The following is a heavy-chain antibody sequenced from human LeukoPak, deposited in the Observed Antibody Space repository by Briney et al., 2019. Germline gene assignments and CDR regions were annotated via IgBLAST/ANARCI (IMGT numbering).Heavy chain of an antibody. D-gene: IGHD3-3*01. V-gene: IGHV4-59*01. CDR3: AKVGGYDFWSLRKALDI. Sequence: SETLSLTCTVSGGSISSYYWSWIRQPPGKGLEWIGYIYYSGSTNYNPSLKSRVTISVDTSKNQFSLKLSSVTAADTAVYYCAKVGGYDFWSLRKALDIWGQGTMVTVSS. CDR2: IYYSGST. CDR1: GGSISSYY. J-gene: IGHJ3*02.